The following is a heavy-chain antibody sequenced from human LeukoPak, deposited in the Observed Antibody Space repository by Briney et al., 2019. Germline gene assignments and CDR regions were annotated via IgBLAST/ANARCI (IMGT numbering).Heavy chain of an antibody. Sequence: ASVKVSCKASGYTFTGYYMHWVRQAPGQGLEWMGWINPNSGGTNYAQKFQGRVTMTRDTSISTAYMELSRMRSDDTAVYYCARGAYSSSPLPRGDDAFDIWGQGKMVTVSS. V-gene: IGHV1-2*02. J-gene: IGHJ3*02. CDR3: ARGAYSSSPLPRGDDAFDI. D-gene: IGHD6-6*01. CDR1: GYTFTGYY. CDR2: INPNSGGT.